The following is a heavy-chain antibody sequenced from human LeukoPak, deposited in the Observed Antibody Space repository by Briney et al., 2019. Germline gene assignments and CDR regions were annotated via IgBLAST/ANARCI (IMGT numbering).Heavy chain of an antibody. CDR3: ARREMATITSFDY. D-gene: IGHD5-24*01. V-gene: IGHV4-38-2*01. Sequence: RPSETLSLTCAVSGYSISSDYYWGWIRQPPGKGLEWIGNIYHSGSTYYNPSLKSRVTISVDTSKNQSSLKLSSVTAADTAVYYCARREMATITSFDYWGQGTLVTVSS. J-gene: IGHJ4*02. CDR1: GYSISSDYY. CDR2: IYHSGST.